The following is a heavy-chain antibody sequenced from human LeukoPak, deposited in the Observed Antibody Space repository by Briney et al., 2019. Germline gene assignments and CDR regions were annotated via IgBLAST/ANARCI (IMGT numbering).Heavy chain of an antibody. D-gene: IGHD5-12*01. J-gene: IGHJ4*02. V-gene: IGHV1-18*01. CDR3: ARDPTQYGYSGYDRAYWGAYYFDY. Sequence: ASVKVSCKASGYTFTSYGISWVRQAPGQGLEWMGWISAYNGNTNYAQKFQGRVTITADESTSTAYMELSSLRSEDTAVYYCARDPTQYGYSGYDRAYWGAYYFDYWGQGTLVTVSS. CDR1: GYTFTSYG. CDR2: ISAYNGNT.